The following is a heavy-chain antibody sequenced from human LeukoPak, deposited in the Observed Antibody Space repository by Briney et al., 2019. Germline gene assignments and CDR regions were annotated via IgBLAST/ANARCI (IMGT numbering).Heavy chain of an antibody. J-gene: IGHJ4*02. CDR3: ARVGYSYGYDY. Sequence: GGSLRLSCAASGFSVSSNYMSWVRQAPGKGLVWVSRINSDGSSRSYADSVKGRFTISRDNAKNTLFLQMNSLRAEDTAVYYCARVGYSYGYDYWGQGTLVAVSS. D-gene: IGHD5-18*01. CDR2: INSDGSSR. CDR1: GFSVSSNY. V-gene: IGHV3-74*01.